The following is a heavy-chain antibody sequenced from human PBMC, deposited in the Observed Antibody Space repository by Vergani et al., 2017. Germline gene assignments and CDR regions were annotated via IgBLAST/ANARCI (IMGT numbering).Heavy chain of an antibody. D-gene: IGHD1-26*01. CDR1: GFTFSSYS. CDR2: ISSSSSYI. V-gene: IGHV3-21*01. J-gene: IGHJ5*02. CDR3: ARRTGGYNWFDP. Sequence: EVQLVESGGGLVKPGGSLRLSCAASGFTFSSYSMNWVRQAPGKGLEWVSSISSSSSYIYYADSVKGRFTISRDNAKNSLYLQMNSLRAEGTAVYYCARRTGGYNWFDPWGQGTLVTVSS.